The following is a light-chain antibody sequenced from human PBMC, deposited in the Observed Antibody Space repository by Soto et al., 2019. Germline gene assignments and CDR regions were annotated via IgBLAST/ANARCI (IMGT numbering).Light chain of an antibody. CDR3: SSFTTSTSYV. CDR2: DVS. J-gene: IGLJ1*01. V-gene: IGLV2-14*03. Sequence: QSALTQPASVSGSPGQSITISCTGTSSDVGAYDYVYWYQQHPGEVPKLMIFDVSDRPSGVSNRFSGSKSGNTASLTISGLQAEDEADYYCSSFTTSTSYVFGTGTKLTVL. CDR1: SSDVGAYDY.